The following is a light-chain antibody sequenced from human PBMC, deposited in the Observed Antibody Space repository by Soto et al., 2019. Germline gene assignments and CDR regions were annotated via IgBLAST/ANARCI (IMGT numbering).Light chain of an antibody. CDR2: GAS. CDR1: QSVSSSY. V-gene: IGKV3D-20*02. J-gene: IGKJ5*01. CDR3: QQRSNWH. Sequence: EIVLTHSPGTLSLSPGEIATLSCRASQSVSSSYLAWYQQKPGQAPRLLIYGASSRATGIPDRFSGSGSGTDSTLTISRLEPEDFAVYYCQQRSNWHFGQGTRLEIK.